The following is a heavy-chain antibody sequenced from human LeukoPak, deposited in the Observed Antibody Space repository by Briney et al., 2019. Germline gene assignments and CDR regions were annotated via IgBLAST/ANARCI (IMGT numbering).Heavy chain of an antibody. D-gene: IGHD5-12*01. CDR3: ARDRVGWLPRPYYFDY. Sequence: ASVKVSCKASGGTFSSYAISWVRQAPGQGLEWMGGIIPIFGTANYAQKFQGRVTITADKSTSTAYMELSSLRSEDTAVYYCARDRVGWLPRPYYFDYWGQGTLVTVSS. V-gene: IGHV1-69*06. J-gene: IGHJ4*02. CDR1: GGTFSSYA. CDR2: IIPIFGTA.